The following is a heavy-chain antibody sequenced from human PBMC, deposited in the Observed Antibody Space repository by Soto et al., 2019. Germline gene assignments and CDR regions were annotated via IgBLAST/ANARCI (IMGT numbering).Heavy chain of an antibody. CDR2: INAGNGNT. CDR1: GYTFTSYA. V-gene: IGHV1-3*01. D-gene: IGHD3-22*01. CDR3: ARAPDSSGYYYYYFDY. Sequence: QVQLVQSGAEVKKPGASVKVSCKASGYTFTSYAMHWVRQAPGQRLEWMGWINAGNGNTKYSQKFQGRVTITRDTSASTAYMELSSLRSEDTAVYYCARAPDSSGYYYYYFDYWGQGTLVTVSS. J-gene: IGHJ4*02.